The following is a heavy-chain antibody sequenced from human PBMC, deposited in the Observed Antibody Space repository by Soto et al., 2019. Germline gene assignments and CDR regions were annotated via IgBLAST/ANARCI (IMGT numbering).Heavy chain of an antibody. J-gene: IGHJ5*02. CDR3: ARVSATGTRWFDP. CDR1: GASMNSGAYY. Sequence: QVQLQESGPGLVKPSQTLSLTCTVSGASMNSGAYYWSWVRQPPGKVLEWIGYIYHNGRTYNNPSLMSRVTMSLDTSKNQFSLKLNSVSAADTAVYYCARVSATGTRWFDPWGQGTLVTVSS. CDR2: IYHNGRT. D-gene: IGHD6-13*01. V-gene: IGHV4-31*03.